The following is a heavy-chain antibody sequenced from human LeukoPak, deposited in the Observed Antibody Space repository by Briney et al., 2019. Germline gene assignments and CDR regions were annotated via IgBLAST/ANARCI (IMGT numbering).Heavy chain of an antibody. J-gene: IGHJ6*03. V-gene: IGHV3-30*02. D-gene: IGHD4-11*01. Sequence: PGGSLRLSCAASGFTFSSYGMHWVRQAPGKGLEWVAYIQYDGSNEQYAHSVKGRFRISRDSSKNILYLQINSLRVEDTAVYYCARDYSSSHMDVWGKGTTVTVSS. CDR1: GFTFSSYG. CDR3: ARDYSSSHMDV. CDR2: IQYDGSNE.